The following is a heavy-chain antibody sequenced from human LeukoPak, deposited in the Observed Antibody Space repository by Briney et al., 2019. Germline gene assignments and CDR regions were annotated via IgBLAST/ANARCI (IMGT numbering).Heavy chain of an antibody. D-gene: IGHD6-13*01. J-gene: IGHJ4*02. Sequence: GGSLRLSCAASGFTFSSYWMHWVRQAPGKGLVWVSRINTDGSSTRYADSVKGRFTISRDNAKNTLYLQMNSLRAEDTAVYYCAKGGIAAPDYWGQGTLVTVSS. CDR2: INTDGSST. CDR1: GFTFSSYW. CDR3: AKGGIAAPDY. V-gene: IGHV3-74*01.